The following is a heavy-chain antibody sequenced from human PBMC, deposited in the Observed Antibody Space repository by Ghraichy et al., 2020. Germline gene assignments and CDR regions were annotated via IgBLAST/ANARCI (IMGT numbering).Heavy chain of an antibody. D-gene: IGHD2-15*01. CDR1: GFTFSNAW. Sequence: GESLNISCAASGFTFSNAWMSWVRQAPGKGLEWVGRIKSKTDGGTTDYAAPVKGRFTISRDDSKNTLYLQMNSLKTEDTAVYYCTTDAMGYCSGGSCYSGTDYYMDVWGKGTTVTVSS. CDR3: TTDAMGYCSGGSCYSGTDYYMDV. V-gene: IGHV3-15*01. J-gene: IGHJ6*03. CDR2: IKSKTDGGTT.